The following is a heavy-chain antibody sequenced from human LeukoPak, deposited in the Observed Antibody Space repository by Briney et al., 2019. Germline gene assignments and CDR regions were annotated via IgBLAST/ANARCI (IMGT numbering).Heavy chain of an antibody. V-gene: IGHV3-48*03. CDR2: ISSSGSTI. Sequence: PGGSLRLSCAASGFTFSSYEMNWVRQAPGKGLEWVLYISSSGSTIYYADSVKGRFPISRDNAKNSLYLHMNSVRAEHTAVYYCAGECPTRDFRMYYFDYWGQGTLVTVSS. CDR3: AGECPTRDFRMYYFDY. CDR1: GFTFSSYE. J-gene: IGHJ4*02.